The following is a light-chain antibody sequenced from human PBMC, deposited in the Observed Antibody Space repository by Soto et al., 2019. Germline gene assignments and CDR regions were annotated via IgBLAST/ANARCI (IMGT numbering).Light chain of an antibody. Sequence: ETVMTQSPATLSVSPGEGATLSCRASQTINNNLAWYQQKPGQAPRLLIYGASRRATGVPARFSGSGSGTELTLNISSRQSEDFAVYYCQHYNNGPRFGQGTKVDVK. V-gene: IGKV3-15*01. J-gene: IGKJ1*01. CDR1: QTINNN. CDR3: QHYNNGPR. CDR2: GAS.